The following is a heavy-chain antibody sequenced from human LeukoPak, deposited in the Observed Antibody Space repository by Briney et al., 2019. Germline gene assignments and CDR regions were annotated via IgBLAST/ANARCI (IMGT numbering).Heavy chain of an antibody. J-gene: IGHJ6*03. CDR2: IYHSGST. CDR1: GYSISSGYY. D-gene: IGHD2-15*01. Sequence: PSETLSLTCAVSGYSISSGYYWGWIRQPPGKGLEWIGSIYHSGSTYYNPSLKSRVTISVDTSKNQFSLKLSSVTAADTAVYYCARRDIGAAYSSLGYYYMDVWAKGPRSPSP. CDR3: ARRDIGAAYSSLGYYYMDV. V-gene: IGHV4-38-2*01.